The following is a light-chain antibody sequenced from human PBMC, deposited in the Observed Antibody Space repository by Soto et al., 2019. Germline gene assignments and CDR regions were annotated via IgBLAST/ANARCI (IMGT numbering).Light chain of an antibody. J-gene: IGLJ1*01. CDR2: EVT. V-gene: IGLV2-8*01. CDR3: SSYAGSDNLGV. CDR1: SSDVGGYNY. Sequence: QSALTQPPSASGSPGQSATISCTGTSSDVGGYNYVSWYQQHPDKAPRLMIYEVTKRPSGVPARFSGSKSGNTASLTVSGLQAEDEADYYCSSYAGSDNLGVFGTGTKLTVL.